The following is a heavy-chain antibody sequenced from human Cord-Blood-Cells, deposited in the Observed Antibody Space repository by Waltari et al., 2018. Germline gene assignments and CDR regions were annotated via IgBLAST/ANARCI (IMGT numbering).Heavy chain of an antibody. CDR2: IYYSGGT. V-gene: IGHV4-39*07. Sequence: QLQLQESGPGLVKPSETLSLTCTVSGGSLSSSSYYWGWIRQPPGKGLEWIECIYYSGGTYYTPSLQRRVTISVATSKNRFALTLSSVTAADTAVYYCARLSEYSSSAWGQGTLVTVSS. CDR3: ARLSEYSSSA. D-gene: IGHD6-13*01. CDR1: GGSLSSSSYY. J-gene: IGHJ5*02.